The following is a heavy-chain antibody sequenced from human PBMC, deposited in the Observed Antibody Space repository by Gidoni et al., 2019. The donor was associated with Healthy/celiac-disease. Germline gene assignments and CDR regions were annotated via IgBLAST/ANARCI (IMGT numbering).Heavy chain of an antibody. CDR3: ARKGKRRDGYNFVVLSRAENYYFDY. J-gene: IGHJ4*02. V-gene: IGHV4-4*02. D-gene: IGHD5-12*01. CDR2: IYHSGST. Sequence: QVQLQESGPGLVKPSGTLSLTCPVSGGSISSSNWWSWVRQPPGKGLEWIGEIYHSGSTNYNPSLKSRVTISVDKSKNQFSLKLSSVTAADTAVYYCARKGKRRDGYNFVVLSRAENYYFDYWGQGTLVTVSS. CDR1: GGSISSSNW.